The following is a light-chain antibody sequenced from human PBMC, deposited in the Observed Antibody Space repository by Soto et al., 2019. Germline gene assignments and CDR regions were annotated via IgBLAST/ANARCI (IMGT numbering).Light chain of an antibody. CDR3: AAWDDSLNGSYV. Sequence: QSVLTQPPSASGTPGQRVTISCSGSSSNIGRNTVNWYQQLPGTAPKRLIYSNSQRPSGVPDRFSGSKSGTSASLAISGLQSEDEADYYCAAWDDSLNGSYVYGTGTKVTV. CDR1: SSNIGRNT. J-gene: IGLJ1*01. V-gene: IGLV1-44*01. CDR2: SNS.